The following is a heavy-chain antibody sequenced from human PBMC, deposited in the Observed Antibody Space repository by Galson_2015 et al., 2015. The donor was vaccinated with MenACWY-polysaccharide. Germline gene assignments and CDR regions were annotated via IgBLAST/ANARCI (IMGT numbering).Heavy chain of an antibody. CDR3: ASPPGNWYLIDY. CDR2: IKQDGSEK. J-gene: IGHJ4*02. CDR1: GFTFSTYW. Sequence: SLRLSCAASGFTFSTYWMSWVRQAPGKGLEWVANIKQDGSEKYYVDSVKGRFTISRDNAKNSLYLQLNSLRAEGTAVYYCASPPGNWYLIDYWGQGTLVTVSS. V-gene: IGHV3-7*01. D-gene: IGHD6-13*01.